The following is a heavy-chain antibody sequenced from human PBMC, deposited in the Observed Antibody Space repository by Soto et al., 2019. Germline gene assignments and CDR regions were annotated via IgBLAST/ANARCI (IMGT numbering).Heavy chain of an antibody. CDR1: GFTFSSYA. CDR2: ISSSGSST. D-gene: IGHD6-19*01. J-gene: IGHJ4*01. V-gene: IGHV3-23*01. CDR3: AKDSRGSGWYGYFDS. Sequence: GGSLRHSCAASGFTFSSYAITWVRQAQGLGLEWLSIISSSGSSTYYADSVKGRFTISRDNSMSTLFLQMSSLRAEDTALYYCAKDSRGSGWYGYFDSWGHGTLVTVSS.